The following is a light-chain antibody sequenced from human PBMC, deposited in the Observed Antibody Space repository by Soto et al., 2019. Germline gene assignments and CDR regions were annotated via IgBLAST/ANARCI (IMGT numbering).Light chain of an antibody. V-gene: IGKV1-6*01. CDR3: LQDFNYPPS. CDR2: DAS. J-gene: IGKJ4*01. CDR1: QDIRYD. Sequence: AIQMTQSPSSLSASVGDRVTITCRASQDIRYDLGWYQQKPGQAPNLLIYDASSLQTGVPSRFSGSGSGTDFTLTISSLQPEDFATYYCLQDFNYPPSSGGGTKVEIK.